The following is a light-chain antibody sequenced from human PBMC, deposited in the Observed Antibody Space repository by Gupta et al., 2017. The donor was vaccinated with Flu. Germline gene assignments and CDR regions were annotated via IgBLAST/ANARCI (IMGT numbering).Light chain of an antibody. CDR1: QSVGRY. J-gene: IGKJ2*01. V-gene: IGKV3-11*01. Sequence: EIVFTQSPATLSLSPGERATLSCRASQSVGRYLAWYQQNHGQAPRLLIYDVSNRATGIPDRFSGSGSGTDFTLTISSLVPEDSAVYYCQQCGNVHTFGQGTKVEIK. CDR3: QQCGNVHT. CDR2: DVS.